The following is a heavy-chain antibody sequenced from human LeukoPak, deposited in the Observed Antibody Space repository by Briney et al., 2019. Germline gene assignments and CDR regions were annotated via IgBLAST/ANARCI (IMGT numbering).Heavy chain of an antibody. V-gene: IGHV4-59*01. CDR3: ASRFKGSSRDS. Sequence: SETLSLTCTVSGGSISSYYWSWIRQPPGKGLEWIGYIYYSGSTNYNPSLKSRVIISVDTSKNQFSLKLSSVTAADTAVYYCASRFKGSSRDSWGQGTLVTVSS. D-gene: IGHD6-13*01. CDR1: GGSISSYY. J-gene: IGHJ5*01. CDR2: IYYSGST.